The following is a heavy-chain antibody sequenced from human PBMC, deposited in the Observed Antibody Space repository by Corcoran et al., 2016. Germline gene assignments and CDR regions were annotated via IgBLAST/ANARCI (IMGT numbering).Heavy chain of an antibody. Sequence: EVQLVQSGAEVKKPGESLKISCKGSGYNFATSWIGWVCQMPGKGLEWMGIIYPGDSDTRYSPSFQDQVTISADKSISTAYLQWSSLKASDPAMYYCARRSTAATGTAFDLWGQGTLVTVSS. J-gene: IGHJ4*02. CDR3: ARRSTAATGTAFDL. V-gene: IGHV5-51*01. CDR1: GYNFATSW. CDR2: IYPGDSDT. D-gene: IGHD6-13*01.